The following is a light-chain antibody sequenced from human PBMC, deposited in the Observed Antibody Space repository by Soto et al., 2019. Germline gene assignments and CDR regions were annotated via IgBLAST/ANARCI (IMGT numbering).Light chain of an antibody. CDR2: GAS. V-gene: IGKV1-9*01. CDR3: QQLNSYPPWT. CDR1: QGISSN. J-gene: IGKJ1*01. Sequence: IQLTQSPSSLSASVGDRVTITCRASQGISSNSAWYQQKPGRAPKLLIFGASTLQSGVPSRFSGSGSGTDFTLTISSLQPEDFATYFCQQLNSYPPWTFGQGTKVEIK.